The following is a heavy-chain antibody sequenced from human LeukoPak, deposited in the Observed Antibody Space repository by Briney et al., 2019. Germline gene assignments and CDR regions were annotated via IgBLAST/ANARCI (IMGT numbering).Heavy chain of an antibody. CDR3: ARPYYYDSRIDP. J-gene: IGHJ5*02. D-gene: IGHD3-22*01. CDR2: MYYSGST. Sequence: PSETLSLTCTVSGGSISSGDYYWTWIRQPPGKGLEWIAYMYYSGSTYYNPSLKSRVTMSADTSKNQLSLKLSSVTAADTAVYYCARPYYYDSRIDPWGQGILVTISS. V-gene: IGHV4-30-4*01. CDR1: GGSISSGDYY.